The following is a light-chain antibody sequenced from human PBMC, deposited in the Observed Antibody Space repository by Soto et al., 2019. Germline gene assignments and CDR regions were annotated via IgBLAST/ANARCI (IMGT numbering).Light chain of an antibody. Sequence: IRMTQSPSSLSASIGDRVTFSCRASHRLNTYLAWYQQRPGQAPKLLIYGASTLQSGVPSRFSGSGSGTDFTLLISSLQSEDFATYYCQQYFSYPYTFGQGTKLESK. V-gene: IGKV1-8*01. CDR2: GAS. CDR1: HRLNTY. CDR3: QQYFSYPYT. J-gene: IGKJ2*01.